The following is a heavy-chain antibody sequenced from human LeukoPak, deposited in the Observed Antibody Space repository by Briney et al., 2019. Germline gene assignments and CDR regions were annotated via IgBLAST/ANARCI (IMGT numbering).Heavy chain of an antibody. J-gene: IGHJ5*02. CDR2: ILSGGST. V-gene: IGHV3-23*01. D-gene: IGHD6-13*01. CDR3: AKDMVAAANWFDP. Sequence: PGGSLRLSCAASGFTFSSYAMNWVRQAPGKGLEWVSTILSGGSTYYADSVKGRFTISRDTSKNTLYLQMKSLRPEDTAVYYCAKDMVAAANWFDPWGQGTLVTVFS. CDR1: GFTFSSYA.